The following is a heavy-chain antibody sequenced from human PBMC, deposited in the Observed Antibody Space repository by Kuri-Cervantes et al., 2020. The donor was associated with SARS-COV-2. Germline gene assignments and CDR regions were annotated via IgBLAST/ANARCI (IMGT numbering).Heavy chain of an antibody. CDR3: ARRSYYDFFTGYYTPFYMDV. CDR2: IYYSGST. V-gene: IGHV4-59*01. J-gene: IGHJ6*03. CDR1: GGSISSYY. D-gene: IGHD3-9*01. Sequence: ESLKISCTVSGGSISSYYWSWIRQPPGKGLEWIGYIYYSGSTNYNPSLKSRVTISVDTSKNQFSLKLSSVTAADTAVYYCARRSYYDFFTGYYTPFYMDVWGKGTTVTVSS.